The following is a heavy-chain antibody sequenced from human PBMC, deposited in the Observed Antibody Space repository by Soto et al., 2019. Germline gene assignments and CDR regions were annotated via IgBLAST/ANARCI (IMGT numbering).Heavy chain of an antibody. V-gene: IGHV1-69*13. D-gene: IGHD3-22*01. CDR1: GGTFSSYA. CDR3: ASENYYDSSGYPHFDY. CDR2: IIPIFGTA. Sequence: SVKVSCKASGGTFSSYAISWVRQAPGQGLEWMGGIIPIFGTANYAQKFQGRVTITADESTSTAYMELSSLRSEDTAVYYCASENYYDSSGYPHFDYWGQGTLVTVSS. J-gene: IGHJ4*02.